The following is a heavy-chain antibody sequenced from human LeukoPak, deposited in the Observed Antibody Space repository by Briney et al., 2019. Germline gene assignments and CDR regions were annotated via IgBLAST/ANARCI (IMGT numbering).Heavy chain of an antibody. J-gene: IGHJ4*02. CDR2: ISGSGATT. CDR1: GFTFSSYA. CDR3: AKDKATVAAKGRFDY. Sequence: GGSLRLSCAAPGFTFSSYAMTWVRQAPGKGLEWVSSISGSGATTYYADSVKGRFTISRDNSKNTLFLQFNSLRAEDTAVYYCAKDKATVAAKGRFDYWGQGTLVTVSS. V-gene: IGHV3-23*01. D-gene: IGHD2-15*01.